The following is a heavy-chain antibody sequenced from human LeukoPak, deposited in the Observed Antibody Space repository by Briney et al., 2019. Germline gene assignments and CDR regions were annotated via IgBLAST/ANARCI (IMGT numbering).Heavy chain of an antibody. CDR1: GGSTSSGSISSYY. D-gene: IGHD3-22*01. CDR3: ARVGAYYDTAQYAFDI. Sequence: SETLSLTCTVSGGSTSSGSISSYYWSWIRQPPGKGLEWIGYIYYSGSTYYNPSLKSRVTISVDTSKNQFSLKLSSVTAADRAVYYCARVGAYYDTAQYAFDIWGQGTMVTVSS. J-gene: IGHJ3*02. CDR2: IYYSGST. V-gene: IGHV4-61*01.